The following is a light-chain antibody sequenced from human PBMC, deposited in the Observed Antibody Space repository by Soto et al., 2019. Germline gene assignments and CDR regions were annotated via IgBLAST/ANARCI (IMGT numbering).Light chain of an antibody. Sequence: DIPMTQSPSSLSASVGDRVTITCRASQSISSYLNWCQQKPGKAPNLLIYAASSLQSGVPSRFSGSGSGTDYTLTISSLQPEDFATYYCQQSYSTPWTFGQGTKVEIK. V-gene: IGKV1-39*01. CDR3: QQSYSTPWT. CDR2: AAS. J-gene: IGKJ1*01. CDR1: QSISSY.